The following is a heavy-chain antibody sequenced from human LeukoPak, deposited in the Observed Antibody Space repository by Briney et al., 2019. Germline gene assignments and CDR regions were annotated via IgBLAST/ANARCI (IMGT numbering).Heavy chain of an antibody. CDR1: GFTFSSYS. Sequence: PGGSLRLSCAASGFTFSSYSMYWVRQAPGKGLEWVSSNSSSSSYIYYADSVKGRFTISRDNSKNTLYLQMNSLRAEETAVYYCAKGGYYGSGTSYNYYFVYWGQRTLVTVSS. CDR3: AKGGYYGSGTSYNYYFVY. CDR2: NSSSSSYI. V-gene: IGHV3-21*04. J-gene: IGHJ4*02. D-gene: IGHD3-10*01.